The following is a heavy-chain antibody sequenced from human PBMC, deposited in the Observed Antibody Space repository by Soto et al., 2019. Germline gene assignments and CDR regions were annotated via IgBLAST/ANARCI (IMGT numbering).Heavy chain of an antibody. V-gene: IGHV3-7*01. CDR3: ARADSSSPNNWFEP. J-gene: IGHJ5*02. CDR2: IKQDGSEK. Sequence: GWSLRLSCAASGFTFSSYWMSWVRQAPGKGLEWVANIKQDGSEKYYVDSVKGRFTISRDNAKNSLYLQMNSLRAEDTAVYYCARADSSSPNNWFEPWGQGTLVTVSS. D-gene: IGHD6-6*01. CDR1: GFTFSSYW.